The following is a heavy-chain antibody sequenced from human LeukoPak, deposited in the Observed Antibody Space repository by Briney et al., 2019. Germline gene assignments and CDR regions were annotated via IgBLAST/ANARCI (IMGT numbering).Heavy chain of an antibody. D-gene: IGHD3-22*01. CDR3: ARAAYYYDSSGYYPLDY. J-gene: IGHJ4*02. CDR1: GGSISSGSYY. Sequence: SETLSLTCTVSGGSISSGSYYWSWIRQPPGKGLEWIGEINHSGSTNYNPSLKSRFTISVDTSKNQFSLKLSSVHAADTAVYYCARAAYYYDSSGYYPLDYWGQGTLVTVSS. CDR2: INHSGST. V-gene: IGHV4-39*07.